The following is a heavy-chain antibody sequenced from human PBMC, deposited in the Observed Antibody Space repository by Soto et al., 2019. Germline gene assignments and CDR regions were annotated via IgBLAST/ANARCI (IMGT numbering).Heavy chain of an antibody. CDR3: ANDYHYLSNGYYSDVFDN. CDR2: VSAYDGDT. J-gene: IGHJ3*02. V-gene: IGHV1-18*01. Sequence: QAQLVQSGAEVKKPGASVKVSCKASGYTFTSYGISWVRQAPGQGLEWMGWVSAYDGDTNYAQKLQGRVTMTTDTSTTTAYMELRSLRSDDTAVYYSANDYHYLSNGYYSDVFDNWGQGTMVTVSS. CDR1: GYTFTSYG. D-gene: IGHD3-22*01.